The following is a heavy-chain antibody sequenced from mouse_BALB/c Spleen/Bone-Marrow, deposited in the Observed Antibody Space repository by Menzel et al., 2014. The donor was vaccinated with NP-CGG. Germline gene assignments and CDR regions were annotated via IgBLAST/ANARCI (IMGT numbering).Heavy chain of an antibody. J-gene: IGHJ4*01. D-gene: IGHD2-1*01. CDR1: GFNIKDTY. CDR3: ARYCNYCYAMDY. CDR2: IDPANGNT. Sequence: VQLQQSGAELVKPGASVKLSCTASGFNIKDTYMHWVKQRPEQGLEWIGRIDPANGNTKYDPKFQGKATITADTSSNTAYLQLSSLTSEDTAVYYCARYCNYCYAMDYWGRGTSVTVSS. V-gene: IGHV14-3*02.